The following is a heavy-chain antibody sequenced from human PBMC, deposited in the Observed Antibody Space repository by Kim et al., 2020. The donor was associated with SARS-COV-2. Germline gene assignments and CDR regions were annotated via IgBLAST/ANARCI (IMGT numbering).Heavy chain of an antibody. Sequence: GGSLRLSCAASGFTFSSYGMHWVRQAPGKGLEWVAVISYDGSNKYYADSVKGRFTISRDNSKNTLYLQMNSLRAEDTAVYYCAKGGGEQWLVHFYYYYYMDVWGKGTTVTVSS. CDR3: AKGGGEQWLVHFYYYYYMDV. J-gene: IGHJ6*03. D-gene: IGHD6-19*01. V-gene: IGHV3-30*18. CDR2: ISYDGSNK. CDR1: GFTFSSYG.